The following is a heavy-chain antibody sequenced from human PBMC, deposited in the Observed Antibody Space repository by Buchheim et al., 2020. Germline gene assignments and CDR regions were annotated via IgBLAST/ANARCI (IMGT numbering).Heavy chain of an antibody. V-gene: IGHV3-7*01. CDR2: VNQDGSGQ. D-gene: IGHD7-27*01. CDR3: ARVSDSSWGKF. Sequence: EVQLVESGGALVRPGGSLRLSCATSGFTFTNYGMRWVRQAPGKGLEWVASVNQDGSGQYYVDSVKGRFTISRDNAKNLVYLQMNSLRAEDTAVYYCARVSDSSWGKFWGQGTL. J-gene: IGHJ4*02. CDR1: GFTFTNYG.